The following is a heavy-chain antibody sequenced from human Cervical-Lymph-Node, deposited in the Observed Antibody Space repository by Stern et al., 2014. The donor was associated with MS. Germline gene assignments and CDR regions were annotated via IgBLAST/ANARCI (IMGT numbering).Heavy chain of an antibody. CDR2: LGWNSEGR. Sequence: EVHLVESGGGMVQPCRSLRLSCKASGFKVDDFALHWVRQAPGKGLEWVSGLGWNSEGRGYADSVQGRFTISRDNAKSSLYLQMNSLTAEDTALYYCAKADDYAAGIDAWGQGTLGVVSS. J-gene: IGHJ5*02. CDR1: GFKVDDFA. V-gene: IGHV3-9*01. CDR3: AKADDYAAGIDA. D-gene: IGHD3-16*01.